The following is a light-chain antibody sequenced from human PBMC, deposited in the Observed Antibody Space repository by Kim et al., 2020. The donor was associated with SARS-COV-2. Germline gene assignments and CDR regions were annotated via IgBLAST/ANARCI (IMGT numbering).Light chain of an antibody. CDR3: NSRDSSGNHHVV. V-gene: IGLV3-19*01. CDR2: GKN. CDR1: SLRSYY. J-gene: IGLJ2*01. Sequence: GQTVRITCQGDSLRSYYASWYQQKPGQAPVLVIYGKNNRTSGIPDRFSGSSSGNTASLTITGAQAEDEADYYCNSRDSSGNHHVVFGGGTQLTVL.